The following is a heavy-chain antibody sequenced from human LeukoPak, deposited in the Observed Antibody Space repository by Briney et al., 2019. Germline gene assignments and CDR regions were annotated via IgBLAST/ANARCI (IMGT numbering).Heavy chain of an antibody. D-gene: IGHD3-10*01. CDR3: ARDMETLLWFGELPYYYYYMDV. CDR2: ISSSSSTI. J-gene: IGHJ6*03. V-gene: IGHV3-48*04. Sequence: PGGSLRLSCAASGFTFSSYSMNWVRQAPGKGLEWVSYISSSSSTIYYADSVKGRFTISRDNAKNSLYLQMNSLRAEDTAVYYCARDMETLLWFGELPYYYYYMDVWGKGTTATVSS. CDR1: GFTFSSYS.